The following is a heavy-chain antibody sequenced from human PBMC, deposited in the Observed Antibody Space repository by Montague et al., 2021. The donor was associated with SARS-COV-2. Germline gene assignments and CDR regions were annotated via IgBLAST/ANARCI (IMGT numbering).Heavy chain of an antibody. CDR1: GASISSGGYF. D-gene: IGHD5-24*01. V-gene: IGHV4-31*03. CDR2: IFHSGNT. J-gene: IGHJ4*02. CDR3: ARERSFGDNYNYFDY. Sequence: TLSLTCSVSGASISSGGYFWAWVRQLPGKDLEWIGYIFHSGNTYYNPSLKSRVIISQDTSDNHLFLTLMSVTAADTAVYYCARERSFGDNYNYFDYWGQGTMVTVSS.